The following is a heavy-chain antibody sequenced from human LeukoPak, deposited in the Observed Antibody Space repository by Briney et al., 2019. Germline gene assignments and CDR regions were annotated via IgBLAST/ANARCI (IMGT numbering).Heavy chain of an antibody. CDR1: GFTFSSYA. J-gene: IGHJ4*02. CDR3: AKDSGATINFIFDY. CDR2: ISGSGGST. V-gene: IGHV3-23*01. D-gene: IGHD5-12*01. Sequence: PGGSLRLSCAASGFTFSSYAMSWVRQAPGKGLEWVSAISGSGGSTYYADSVKGRFTISRDNSKNTLYLQMSSLRAEDTAVYYCAKDSGATINFIFDYWGQGTLVTVSS.